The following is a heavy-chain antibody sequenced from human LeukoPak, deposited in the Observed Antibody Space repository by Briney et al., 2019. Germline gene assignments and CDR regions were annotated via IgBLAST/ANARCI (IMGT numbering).Heavy chain of an antibody. V-gene: IGHV3-21*01. CDR3: ARDKSGSPRYGMDV. CDR1: GFTFSSYS. Sequence: GGSLRLSCAASGFTFSSYSMNWVRQAPGKGLEWVSSISSSSSYIYYADSVKGRFTISRDNAKNSLYLQMNSLRAEDTAVYYCARDKSGSPRYGMDVWGQGTTVTVSS. J-gene: IGHJ6*02. CDR2: ISSSSSYI. D-gene: IGHD1-26*01.